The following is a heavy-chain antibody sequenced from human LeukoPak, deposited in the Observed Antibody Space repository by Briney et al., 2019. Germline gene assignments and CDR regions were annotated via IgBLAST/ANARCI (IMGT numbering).Heavy chain of an antibody. V-gene: IGHV4-59*11. D-gene: IGHD3-22*01. CDR3: ANYYYDSSGYYYFDY. J-gene: IGHJ4*02. Sequence: KSSETLSLTCTVSGGSLRSLYWSWIRQPPGKGLEWIGYIYYSGSTNYNPSLKSRVTISVDTSKNQFSLKLSSVTAADTAVYYCANYYYDSSGYYYFDYWGQGTLVTVSS. CDR2: IYYSGST. CDR1: GGSLRSLY.